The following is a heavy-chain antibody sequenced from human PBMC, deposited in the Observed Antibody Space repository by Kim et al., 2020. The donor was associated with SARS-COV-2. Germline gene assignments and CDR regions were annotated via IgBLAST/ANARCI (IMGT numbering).Heavy chain of an antibody. CDR3: AREKTNWNLNGMDV. V-gene: IGHV4-31*02. J-gene: IGHJ6*02. D-gene: IGHD1-7*01. Sequence: NPSLKSRVTISVDTSKNQFSLKLSSVTAADTAVYYCAREKTNWNLNGMDVWGQGTTVTVSS.